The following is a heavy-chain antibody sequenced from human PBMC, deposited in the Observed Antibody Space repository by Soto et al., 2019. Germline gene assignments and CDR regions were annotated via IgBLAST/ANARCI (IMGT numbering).Heavy chain of an antibody. CDR1: GGTFSSYA. V-gene: IGHV1-69*12. CDR3: ARDDYYDSSWAHAFDI. D-gene: IGHD3-22*01. Sequence: QVQLVQSGAEVKKPGSSVEVSCKASGGTFSSYAISWVRQAPGQGLEWMGGIIPIFGTANYAQKFQGRVTITADESTSTAYMELSSLRSEDTAVYYCARDDYYDSSWAHAFDIWGQGTMVTVSS. CDR2: IIPIFGTA. J-gene: IGHJ3*02.